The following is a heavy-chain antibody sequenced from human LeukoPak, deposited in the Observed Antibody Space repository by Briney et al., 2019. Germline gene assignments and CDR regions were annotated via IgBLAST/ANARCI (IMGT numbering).Heavy chain of an antibody. CDR3: AKSGRAYDSSGYYYFDS. D-gene: IGHD3-22*01. CDR1: GFTFSSYA. J-gene: IGHJ4*02. V-gene: IGHV3-23*01. Sequence: PGGSLRLSCAASGFTFSSYALSWVRQAPGKGLEWVSSISGSGTYSDSVKGRFTISRDDSKNTLFLQMNSLRAEDTAVYYCAKSGRAYDSSGYYYFDSWGQGTLVTVSS. CDR2: ISGSGT.